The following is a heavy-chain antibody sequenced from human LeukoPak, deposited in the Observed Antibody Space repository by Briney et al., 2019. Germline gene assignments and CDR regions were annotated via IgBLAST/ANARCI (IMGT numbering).Heavy chain of an antibody. Sequence: SETLSLTCTVSGGSISSSSYCWGWIRQPPGKGLEWIGSIYYSGSTYYNPSLKSRVTISVDTSKNQFSLKLSSVIAADTAVYYCASGGMIVVATDAFDIWGQGTMVTVSS. CDR3: ASGGMIVVATDAFDI. V-gene: IGHV4-39*01. J-gene: IGHJ3*02. D-gene: IGHD3-22*01. CDR2: IYYSGST. CDR1: GGSISSSSYC.